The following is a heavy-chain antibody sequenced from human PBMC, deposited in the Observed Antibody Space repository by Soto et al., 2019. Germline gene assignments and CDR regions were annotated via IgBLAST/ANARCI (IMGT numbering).Heavy chain of an antibody. V-gene: IGHV3-23*01. J-gene: IGHJ6*02. CDR1: GFTFSDYA. CDR3: ARDRRPSIYSGLAV. CDR2: IDGSSATT. D-gene: IGHD2-2*01. Sequence: EVQLLESGGGLVQPRGSLRLSCAASGFTFSDYAMSWVRQAPGKGLEWVSAIDGSSATTNYADSVKGRFTISRDNSKNTLFLHMSGLRAEDTAVYYCARDRRPSIYSGLAVWGQGTTVIVSS.